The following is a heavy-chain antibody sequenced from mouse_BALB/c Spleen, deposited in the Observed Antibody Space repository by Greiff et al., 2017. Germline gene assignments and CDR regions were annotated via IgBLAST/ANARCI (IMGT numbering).Heavy chain of an antibody. J-gene: IGHJ3*01. CDR2: ISYSGST. D-gene: IGHD2-4*01. V-gene: IGHV3-2*02. CDR3: ARTGDYDGFAY. Sequence: EVQGVESGPGLVKPSQSLSLTCTVTGYSITSDYAWNWIRQFPGNKLEWMGYISYSGSTSYNPSLKSRISITRDTSKNQFFLQLNSVTTEDTATYYCARTGDYDGFAYWGQGTLVTVSA. CDR1: GYSITSDYA.